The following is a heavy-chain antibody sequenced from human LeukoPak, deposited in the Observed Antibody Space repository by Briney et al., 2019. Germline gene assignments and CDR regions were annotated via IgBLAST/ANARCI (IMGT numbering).Heavy chain of an antibody. Sequence: AASVNVSCKASGYTFTSYAIHWVRQAPGQRLEWMGWINAGNGNTKYSQKFQGRVTITRDTSASTAYMELSSLRSEDTAVYYCARDLGGYCSSSSCFYAFDIWGQGTMVTVSS. CDR3: ARDLGGYCSSSSCFYAFDI. V-gene: IGHV1-3*01. J-gene: IGHJ3*02. CDR2: INAGNGNT. CDR1: GYTFTSYA. D-gene: IGHD2-2*01.